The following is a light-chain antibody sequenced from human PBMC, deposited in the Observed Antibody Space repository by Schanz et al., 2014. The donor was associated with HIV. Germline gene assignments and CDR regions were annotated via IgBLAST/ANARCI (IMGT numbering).Light chain of an antibody. CDR3: QQYFTSPWT. Sequence: DIVMAQSPDSLAVSLGERATIPCKSSQSVSYTSNNKNYLAWYQQKPGQPPKLLIYWASTRESGVPDRFSGSGSGTDFTLTISSLLAEDVAVYYCQQYFTSPWTFGQGTKVEIK. CDR2: WAS. V-gene: IGKV4-1*01. CDR1: QSVSYTSNNKNY. J-gene: IGKJ1*01.